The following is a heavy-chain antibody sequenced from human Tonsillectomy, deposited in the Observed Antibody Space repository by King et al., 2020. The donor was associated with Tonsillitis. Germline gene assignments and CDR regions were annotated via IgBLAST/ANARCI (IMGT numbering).Heavy chain of an antibody. CDR1: GGSVSSGSYY. V-gene: IGHV4-61*01. Sequence: QLQESGPGLVKPSETLSLTCTVAGGSVSSGSYYWSWIRQPPGKGLEWIGYIYDTGSTNYNPSLKSRVTISVDTSKNQFSLKLSSVTAADTAVYYCARVYPAADYYYGMDVWGQGTTVTVSS. D-gene: IGHD2-2*01. J-gene: IGHJ6*02. CDR3: ARVYPAADYYYGMDV. CDR2: IYDTGST.